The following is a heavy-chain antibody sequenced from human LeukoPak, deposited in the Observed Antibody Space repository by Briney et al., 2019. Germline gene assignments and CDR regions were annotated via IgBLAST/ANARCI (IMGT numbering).Heavy chain of an antibody. V-gene: IGHV1-69*05. Sequence: ASVKVSCKASGGTFSSYAISWVRQAPGQGLEWMGRIIPIFGTANYAQKFQGRVTITTDESTSTAYMELSSLRSEDTAVYNCARDCRDGYNFEYFDYWGQGTLVTVSS. CDR1: GGTFSSYA. CDR3: ARDCRDGYNFEYFDY. CDR2: IIPIFGTA. J-gene: IGHJ4*02. D-gene: IGHD5-24*01.